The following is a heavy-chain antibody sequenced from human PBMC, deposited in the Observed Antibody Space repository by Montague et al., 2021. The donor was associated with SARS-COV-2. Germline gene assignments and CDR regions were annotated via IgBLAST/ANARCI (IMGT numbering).Heavy chain of an antibody. Sequence: SLRLSCAASGFTFSSYSMNWVRQAPGKGLEWVSSISSSSSYIYYADSVKGRLTISRDNAKNSLYLQMNSLRAEDTAVYYCARNLGSGWAFFDYWGQGTLVTVSS. CDR2: ISSSSSYI. CDR3: ARNLGSGWAFFDY. CDR1: GFTFSSYS. J-gene: IGHJ4*02. V-gene: IGHV3-21*01. D-gene: IGHD6-19*01.